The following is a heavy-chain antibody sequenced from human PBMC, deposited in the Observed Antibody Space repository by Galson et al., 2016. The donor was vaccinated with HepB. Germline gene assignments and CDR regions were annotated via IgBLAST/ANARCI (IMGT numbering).Heavy chain of an antibody. J-gene: IGHJ1*01. Sequence: SLRLSCAASGFTFNNYGMTWVRQAPGKGLEVVSSISRSGDSKAYAHSVNGRFTISRDNSRNMVYLQMSSLRAEDTAVYYCATGPGHSEVLTASEEYFQYWGPGTPVTVSS. CDR2: ISRSGDSK. V-gene: IGHV3-23*01. D-gene: IGHD2-21*02. CDR1: GFTFNNYG. CDR3: ATGPGHSEVLTASEEYFQY.